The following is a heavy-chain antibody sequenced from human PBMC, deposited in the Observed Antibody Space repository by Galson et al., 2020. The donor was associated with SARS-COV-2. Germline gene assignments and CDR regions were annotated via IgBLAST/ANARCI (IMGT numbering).Heavy chain of an antibody. CDR1: GFSVSRNY. CDR2: IYTGGST. J-gene: IGHJ3*01. D-gene: IGHD3-10*01. Sequence: GESLKISCAASGFSVSRNYMIWVRQAPGKGLDWVSLIYTGGSTSYADSVKGRFTISRHNSKNTLDLQMNSLRDDDTAVYYCARHRPYGSGTSNAFDLWGQGTMVTVSS. CDR3: ARHRPYGSGTSNAFDL. V-gene: IGHV3-53*04.